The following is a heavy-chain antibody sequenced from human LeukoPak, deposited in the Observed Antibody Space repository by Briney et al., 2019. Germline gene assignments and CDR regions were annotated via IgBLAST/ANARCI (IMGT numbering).Heavy chain of an antibody. J-gene: IGHJ4*02. CDR3: AKDIGR. CDR1: GFTFDDYA. V-gene: IGHV3-9*01. CDR2: ISWNSGSI. Sequence: GGSLRLSCAASGFTFDDYAMHWVRQAPGKGLERVSGISWNSGSIGYADSVKGRFTISRDNAKNSLYLQMNSLRAEDTALYYCAKDIGRWGQGTLVTVSS.